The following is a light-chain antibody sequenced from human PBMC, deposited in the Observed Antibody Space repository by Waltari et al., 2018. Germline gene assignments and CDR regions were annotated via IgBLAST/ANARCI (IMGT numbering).Light chain of an antibody. J-gene: IGLJ2*01. V-gene: IGLV3-25*03. CDR2: KDS. Sequence: SYELTQPPSVSVSPGQTGRITCSGDALPKQYAYWYQQKPGQAPVLVIYKDSERPSGFPERFSGSSSGTTVTLTISGVQAEDEADYYCQSADSSGTYVVFGGGTKLTVL. CDR1: ALPKQY. CDR3: QSADSSGTYVV.